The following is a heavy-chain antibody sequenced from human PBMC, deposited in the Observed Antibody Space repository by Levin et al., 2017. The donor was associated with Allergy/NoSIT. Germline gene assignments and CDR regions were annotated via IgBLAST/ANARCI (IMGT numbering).Heavy chain of an antibody. CDR2: INQHGGDK. CDR3: ARHTRVYYGMDM. Sequence: SCAASGITFSSYWMSWVRQAPGKGLEWVANINQHGGDKNYVDSVKGRFTISRDNAKNSVFLEMNSLRAEDTGVYYCARHTRVYYGMDMWGQGTTVTVSS. CDR1: GITFSSYW. V-gene: IGHV3-7*01. J-gene: IGHJ6*02. D-gene: IGHD1-26*01.